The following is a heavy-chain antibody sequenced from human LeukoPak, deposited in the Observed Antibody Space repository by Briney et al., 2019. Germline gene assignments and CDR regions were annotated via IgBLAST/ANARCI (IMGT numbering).Heavy chain of an antibody. CDR3: ARDAGARGYYDFWSGSD. D-gene: IGHD3-3*01. CDR2: IYHSGST. V-gene: IGHV4-4*02. J-gene: IGHJ4*02. CDR1: GGSISSSNW. Sequence: PSGTLSLTCAVSGGSISSSNWWSWVRQAPGKGLEWIGYIYHSGSTYYNPSLKSRVTISLDRSKNQFSLKLTSATAADTAVYYCARDAGARGYYDFWSGSDWGQGTLVTVSS.